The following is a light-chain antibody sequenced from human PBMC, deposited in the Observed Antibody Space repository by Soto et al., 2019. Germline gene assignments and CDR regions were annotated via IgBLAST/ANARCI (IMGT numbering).Light chain of an antibody. J-gene: IGLJ2*01. CDR2: EVN. Sequence: QSVLTQPPSASGSPGQSVTISCTGTSSDVGGYNYVSWYQQHPGKAPKLMIYEVNKRPSGVPDRFSGSKSGNTASLTVSGIQAEDEADYYCSSQSGSNIVVFGGGTKLTVL. CDR3: SSQSGSNIVV. V-gene: IGLV2-8*01. CDR1: SSDVGGYNY.